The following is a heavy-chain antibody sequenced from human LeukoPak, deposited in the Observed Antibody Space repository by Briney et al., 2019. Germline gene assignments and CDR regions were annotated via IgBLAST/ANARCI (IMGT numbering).Heavy chain of an antibody. CDR3: AKGQLVQRYFDT. V-gene: IGHV3-9*01. CDR1: GFKFDDYA. CDR2: ISWNSGNI. Sequence: PGGSLRLSCAASGFKFDDYAMHWVRQGPGKGLEWVSGISWNSGNIEYADSVKGRFTISRDNVNNSLYLQMNSLRSEDAALYYCAKGQLVQRYFDTWGQGILVTVSS. D-gene: IGHD6-13*01. J-gene: IGHJ4*02.